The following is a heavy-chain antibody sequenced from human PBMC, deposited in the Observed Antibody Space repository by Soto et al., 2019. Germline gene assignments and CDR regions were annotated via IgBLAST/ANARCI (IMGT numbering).Heavy chain of an antibody. Sequence: PGGSLRVSCAAAGFTVSSNYRSWVRQAPGKGLEWVSVIYSGGSTYYADSVKGRFTISRDNSKNTLYLQMNSLRAEDTAVYYCARDGSVAFDYWGQGTLVTVSS. CDR1: GFTVSSNY. CDR3: ARDGSVAFDY. CDR2: IYSGGST. J-gene: IGHJ4*02. D-gene: IGHD2-2*03. V-gene: IGHV3-66*01.